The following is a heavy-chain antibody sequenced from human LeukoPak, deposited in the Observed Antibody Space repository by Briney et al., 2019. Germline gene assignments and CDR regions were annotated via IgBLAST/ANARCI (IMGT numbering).Heavy chain of an antibody. V-gene: IGHV4-34*01. J-gene: IGHJ4*02. CDR1: GGSFSAYY. CDR3: AKSGRDGGY. D-gene: IGHD1-26*01. CDR2: INHSGST. Sequence: PSETLSLTCAVYGGSFSAYYWSWIRQPPGKGLEWIGEINHSGSTNYNPSLKSRVTISVDTSKNQFSLKLSSVTAADTAVYYCAKSGRDGGYWGQGTLVTVSS.